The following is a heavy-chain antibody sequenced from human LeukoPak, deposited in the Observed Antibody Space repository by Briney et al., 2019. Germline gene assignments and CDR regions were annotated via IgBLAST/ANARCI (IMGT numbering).Heavy chain of an antibody. V-gene: IGHV3-7*03. J-gene: IGHJ4*02. CDR3: AREYSSGWYVFDY. CDR2: IKQDGIEK. Sequence: PGGSLRLSCAASGFTFSNFWMDWVRQVPGKRPEWVANIKQDGIEKYFLGSVKGRFTISRDNAKNSLYLQMNSLRAEDTAVYSCAREYSSGWYVFDYWGQGTLVTVSS. CDR1: GFTFSNFW. D-gene: IGHD6-19*01.